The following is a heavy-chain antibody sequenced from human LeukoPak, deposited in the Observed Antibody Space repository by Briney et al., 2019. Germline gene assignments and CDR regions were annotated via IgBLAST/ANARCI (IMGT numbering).Heavy chain of an antibody. CDR3: ARGGCSSTSCPDAFDI. CDR2: IYYSGST. CDR1: GGSISSYY. Sequence: SETLSLTCTVSGGSISSYYWSWIRQPPGKGLEWIGYIYYSGSTNYNPSLKSRVTISVDTSKNQFSLKLSSVTAADTAVYYCARGGCSSTSCPDAFDIWGQGTMVTVSS. J-gene: IGHJ3*02. V-gene: IGHV4-59*01. D-gene: IGHD2-2*01.